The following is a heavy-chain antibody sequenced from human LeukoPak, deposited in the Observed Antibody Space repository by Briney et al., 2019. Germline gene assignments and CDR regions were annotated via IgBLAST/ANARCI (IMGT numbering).Heavy chain of an antibody. CDR1: GFTFDDYA. D-gene: IGHD2/OR15-2a*01. CDR2: ISWNSGSI. Sequence: PGGSLRLSCAASGFTFDDYAIHWVRQAPGKGLEWVSGISWNSGSIGYADSVKGRFTISRDNAKNSLYLQMNSLRAEDTALYYCARRIREGAFDIWGQGTMVTVSS. V-gene: IGHV3-9*01. J-gene: IGHJ3*02. CDR3: ARRIREGAFDI.